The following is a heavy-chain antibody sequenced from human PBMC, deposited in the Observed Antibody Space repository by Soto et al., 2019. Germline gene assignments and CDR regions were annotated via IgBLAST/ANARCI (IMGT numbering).Heavy chain of an antibody. Sequence: GGSLRLSCAASGFTFSSYGMHWVRQAPGKGLEWVAVIWYDGSNKYYADSVKGRFTISRDNSKNTLYLQMNSLRAEDTAVYYCARGGDILTGYYAYYFDYWGQGTLVTVSS. CDR3: ARGGDILTGYYAYYFDY. D-gene: IGHD3-9*01. CDR2: IWYDGSNK. V-gene: IGHV3-33*01. J-gene: IGHJ4*02. CDR1: GFTFSSYG.